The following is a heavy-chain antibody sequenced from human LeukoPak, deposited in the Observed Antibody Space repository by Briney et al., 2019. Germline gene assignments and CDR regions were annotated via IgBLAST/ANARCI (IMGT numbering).Heavy chain of an antibody. J-gene: IGHJ6*02. V-gene: IGHV3-7*01. CDR2: IKQDGSEK. CDR1: GFTFSSYA. CDR3: ARDSEPGLDV. Sequence: GGSLRLSCAASGFTFSSYAMSWVRQAPGKGLEWVANIKQDGSEKYYVDSVKGRFTISRDNAKNSLYLQMNSLRAEDTAVYYCARDSEPGLDVWGQGTTVTVSS. D-gene: IGHD1-26*01.